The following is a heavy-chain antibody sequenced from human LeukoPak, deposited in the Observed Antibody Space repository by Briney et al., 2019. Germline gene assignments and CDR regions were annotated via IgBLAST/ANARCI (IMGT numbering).Heavy chain of an antibody. J-gene: IGHJ5*02. CDR1: GGSISSSSYY. D-gene: IGHD6-13*01. Sequence: SETLSLTCTVSGGSISSSSYYWGWIRQPPGKGLEWVGEINHSGSTNYNPSLKSRVTISVDTSKNQFSLKLSSVTAADTAVYYCARRSGGYSSSWYPRSWFNPWGQGTLVTVSS. CDR3: ARRSGGYSSSWYPRSWFNP. CDR2: INHSGST. V-gene: IGHV4-39*07.